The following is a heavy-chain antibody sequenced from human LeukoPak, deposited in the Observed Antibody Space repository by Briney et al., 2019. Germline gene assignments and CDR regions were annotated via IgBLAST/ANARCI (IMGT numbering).Heavy chain of an antibody. CDR2: ISGSDGST. CDR1: GFTFSSYA. J-gene: IGHJ4*02. D-gene: IGHD4-17*01. Sequence: GGSLRLSCAASGFTFSSYAMSWVRQAPGKGLEWVSAISGSDGSTYYADSVKGRFTISRDNSKNTLYLQMNSLRAEDTAVYYCAKAHHGDYFFYFDYWGQGTLVTVSS. V-gene: IGHV3-23*01. CDR3: AKAHHGDYFFYFDY.